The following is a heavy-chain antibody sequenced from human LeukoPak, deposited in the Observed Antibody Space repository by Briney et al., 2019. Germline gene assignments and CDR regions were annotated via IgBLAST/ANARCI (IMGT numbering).Heavy chain of an antibody. Sequence: PGGSLRLSCAASGDIFSTFAMSWVRQAPGRGLEWGSGISTISSTFYADSVKGRFTISRDNSKNTLYLQMSSLRTEDTAVYYCARDRNQQLVSSDYWGQGILVTVSS. CDR2: ISTISST. CDR3: ARDRNQQLVSSDY. J-gene: IGHJ4*02. D-gene: IGHD6-13*01. CDR1: GDIFSTFA. V-gene: IGHV3-23*01.